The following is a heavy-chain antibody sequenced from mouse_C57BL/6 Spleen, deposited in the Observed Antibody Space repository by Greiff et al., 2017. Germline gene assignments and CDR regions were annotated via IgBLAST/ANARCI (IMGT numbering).Heavy chain of an antibody. CDR3: ARSSDYDVFDY. CDR2: IDPEDGET. J-gene: IGHJ2*01. D-gene: IGHD2-4*01. Sequence: VQLQQSGAELVKPGASVKLSCTASGFNIKDYYMHWVKQRTEQGLEWIGRIDPEDGETKYAPNFQGKATRTADTSSNTAYLPLSSLTSEDTAVYYCARSSDYDVFDYWGQGTTLTVSS. CDR1: GFNIKDYY. V-gene: IGHV14-2*01.